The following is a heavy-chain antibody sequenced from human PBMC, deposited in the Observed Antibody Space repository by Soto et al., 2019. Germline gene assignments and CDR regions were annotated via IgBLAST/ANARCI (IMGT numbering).Heavy chain of an antibody. CDR2: IYHSGST. J-gene: IGHJ4*02. Sequence: SETLSLTCAVSGGSISSGGYSWSWIRQPPGKGLEWIGYIYHSGSTYYNPSLKSRVTISVDRSKNQFSLKLSSVTAADTAVYYCAREKGSGTYMGFDYWGQGILVTVSS. CDR3: AREKGSGTYMGFDY. V-gene: IGHV4-30-2*01. CDR1: GGSISSGGYS. D-gene: IGHD3-10*01.